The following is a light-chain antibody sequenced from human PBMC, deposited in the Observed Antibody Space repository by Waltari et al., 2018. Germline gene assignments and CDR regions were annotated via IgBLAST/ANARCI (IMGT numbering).Light chain of an antibody. V-gene: IGLV2-14*03. CDR3: SSYTTSSTVYV. J-gene: IGLJ1*01. CDR2: DVT. Sequence: QAALTQPASGSGSPGQSITISCTGTRSQVGTYDYVSWYQQHPGNSPKLMIYDVTKRPSWIANRFSGSKSGNTASLTISGLQAEDEADYYCSSYTTSSTVYVFGTGTKVTVL. CDR1: RSQVGTYDY.